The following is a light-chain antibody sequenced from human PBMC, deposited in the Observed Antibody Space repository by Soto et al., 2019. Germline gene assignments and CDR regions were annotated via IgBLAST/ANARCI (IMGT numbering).Light chain of an antibody. CDR2: EVN. CDR3: SSYAGSNNLV. J-gene: IGLJ2*01. Sequence: QSALTQPPSTSGSPGQSVTISCTGTSSDVGDYDYVSWYQQHPGKAPKLMIYEVNKRPSGVPDRFSGSKAGNTASLTVSGLQAEDEDGYHWSSYAGSNNLVFAGGTQLTAL. CDR1: SSDVGDYDY. V-gene: IGLV2-8*01.